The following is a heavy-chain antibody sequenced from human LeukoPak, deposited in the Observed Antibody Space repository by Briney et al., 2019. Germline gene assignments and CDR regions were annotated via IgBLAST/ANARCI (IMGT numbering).Heavy chain of an antibody. V-gene: IGHV3-23*01. CDR1: GFTFEASA. CDR2: ITGGGEST. Sequence: GGSLRLSCAASGFTFEASAMSWVRQAPGKGLEWVAVITGGGESTYYADSVKGRFTISRDNSKNTLYLQMNSLRAEDTAVYYCAKVPPGYCSSTSCFGYYFDYWGQGTLVTVSS. J-gene: IGHJ4*02. D-gene: IGHD2-2*01. CDR3: AKVPPGYCSSTSCFGYYFDY.